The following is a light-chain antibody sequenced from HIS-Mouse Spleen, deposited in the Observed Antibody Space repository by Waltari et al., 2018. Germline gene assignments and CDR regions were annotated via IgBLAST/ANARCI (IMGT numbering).Light chain of an antibody. V-gene: IGLV3-25*03. CDR3: QSADSSGTYV. CDR2: KDS. CDR1: ALPTQY. Sequence: SYELTQPPSVSVSPGQTARNTCSGDALPTQYAYWYQQRPGQAPVLVIYKDSERPSGIPERFSGSSSGTTVTLTISGVQAEDEADYYCQSADSSGTYVFGTGTKVTVL. J-gene: IGLJ1*01.